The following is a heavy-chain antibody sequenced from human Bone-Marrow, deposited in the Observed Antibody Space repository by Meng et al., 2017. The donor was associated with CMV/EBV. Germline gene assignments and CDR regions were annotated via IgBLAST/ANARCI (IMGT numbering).Heavy chain of an antibody. V-gene: IGHV3-21*01. Sequence: GESLKISCAAPGFTFSDYSMTWVRQAPGKGLEWVSSIGTSATYIYSAHSVKGRFTISRDNAKNSLYLQMNNLGVEDTAVYYCARLLDSWGQGTLVTVSS. J-gene: IGHJ5*01. CDR2: IGTSATYI. CDR1: GFTFSDYS. CDR3: ARLLDS.